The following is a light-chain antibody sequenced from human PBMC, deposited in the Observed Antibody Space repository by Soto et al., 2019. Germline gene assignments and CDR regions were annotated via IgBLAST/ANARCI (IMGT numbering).Light chain of an antibody. CDR3: QQYNSHSSYT. CDR1: QSISTW. V-gene: IGKV1-5*03. J-gene: IGKJ2*01. CDR2: KAS. Sequence: DIQMTQSPSTLSASVGDRVTITCRASQSISTWLAWYQQKPGKAPKLLIYKASSLGSGVPSRFSGSGSGTDFTLTICSLQPDDFAIYYCQQYNSHSSYTFGQGTKLEIK.